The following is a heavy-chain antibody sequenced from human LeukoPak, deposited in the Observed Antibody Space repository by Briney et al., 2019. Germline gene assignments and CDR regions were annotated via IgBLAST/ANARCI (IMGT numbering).Heavy chain of an antibody. V-gene: IGHV3-53*01. CDR1: GFTVSSNY. CDR2: IYSGGST. D-gene: IGHD3-10*01. CDR3: AKTRGTHNFDY. Sequence: PGGSLRLSCAASGFTVSSNYMSWVRQAPGKGLEWVSIIYSGGSTYYADSVKGRFTISRDNSKNTLYLQMNSLRAEDTAVYYCAKTRGTHNFDYWGQGTLVTVSS. J-gene: IGHJ4*02.